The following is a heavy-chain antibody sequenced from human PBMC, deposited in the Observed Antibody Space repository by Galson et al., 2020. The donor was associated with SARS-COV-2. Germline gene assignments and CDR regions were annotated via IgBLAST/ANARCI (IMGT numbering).Heavy chain of an antibody. J-gene: IGHJ4*02. CDR2: INHSGST. D-gene: IGHD2-15*01. CDR3: ARGATFDNIVATQSGNLGYCSGGSCYTSLLYYFDY. CDR1: GGSFSGYY. Sequence: SETLSLTCAVYGGSFSGYYWSWIRQPPGKGLEWIGEINHSGSTNYNPSLKSRVTISVDTSKNQFSLKLSSVTAADTAVYYCARGATFDNIVATQSGNLGYCSGGSCYTSLLYYFDYWGQGTLVTVSS. V-gene: IGHV4-34*01.